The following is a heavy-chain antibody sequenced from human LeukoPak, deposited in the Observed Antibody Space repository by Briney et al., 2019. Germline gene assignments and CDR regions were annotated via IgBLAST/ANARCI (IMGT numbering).Heavy chain of an antibody. Sequence: PGGSLRLSCAASGFTFSSYWMSWVRQAPGKGLEWAANIKQDGSEKYYVDSVKGRFTISRDNAKNSLYLQMNSLKTEDTAVYYCARGGYYYDSSGYFDYWGQGTLVTVSS. CDR1: GFTFSSYW. V-gene: IGHV3-7*03. CDR3: ARGGYYYDSSGYFDY. D-gene: IGHD3-22*01. J-gene: IGHJ4*02. CDR2: IKQDGSEK.